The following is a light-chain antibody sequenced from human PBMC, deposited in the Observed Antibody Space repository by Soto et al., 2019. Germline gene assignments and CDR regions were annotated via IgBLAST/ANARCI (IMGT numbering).Light chain of an antibody. J-gene: IGKJ1*01. CDR1: QSVSSSY. V-gene: IGKV3-20*01. CDR3: QAYGSSRT. CDR2: GAS. Sequence: EIVLTQSPGTLSLSPGERATLSCRASQSVSSSYLAWYQQKPGQAPRLLIYGASSRTTGIPDRFSGSGSGTDFTLTISRLEPEDFAVYYCQAYGSSRTLGQGTKLEIK.